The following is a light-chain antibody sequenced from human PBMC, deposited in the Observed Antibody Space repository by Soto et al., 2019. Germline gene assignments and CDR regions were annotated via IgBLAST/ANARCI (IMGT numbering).Light chain of an antibody. J-gene: IGLJ1*01. V-gene: IGLV2-11*01. CDR1: SSDVGGYNY. CDR3: CSYAGSYTFEV. Sequence: QSALTQPRSVSGSPGQSVTISCTGTSSDVGGYNYVSWYQQHPGKAPKLMIYDVSKRPSGVPDRFSGSKSGNTASLTISGLQAEDEADDYCCSYAGSYTFEVFGTGTKLTVL. CDR2: DVS.